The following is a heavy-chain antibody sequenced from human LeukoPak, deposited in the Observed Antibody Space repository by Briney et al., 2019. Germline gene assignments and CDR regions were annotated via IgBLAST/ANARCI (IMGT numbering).Heavy chain of an antibody. Sequence: GASVKVSCKASRYTFTGYYMHWVRQAPGQGLEWMGWINPNSGGTNYAQKFQGRVTMTRDTSISTAYMELSRLRSDDTAVYYCASSGGTSYYYGSGSYPDYWGQGNLVTVSS. V-gene: IGHV1-2*02. CDR3: ASSGGTSYYYGSGSYPDY. CDR1: RYTFTGYY. D-gene: IGHD3-10*01. J-gene: IGHJ4*02. CDR2: INPNSGGT.